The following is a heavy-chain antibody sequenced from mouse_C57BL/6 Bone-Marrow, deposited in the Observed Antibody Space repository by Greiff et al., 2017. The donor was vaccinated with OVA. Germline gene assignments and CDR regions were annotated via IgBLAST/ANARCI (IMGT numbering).Heavy chain of an antibody. CDR2: INPNNGGT. V-gene: IGHV1-26*01. J-gene: IGHJ3*01. CDR3: ARGSFAY. Sequence: VQLKQSGPELVKPGASVKISCKASGYTFTDYYMNWVKQSHGKSLEWIGDINPNNGGTSYNQKFKGKATLTVDKSSSTAYMELRSLTSEDSAVYYCARGSFAYWGQGTLVTVSA. CDR1: GYTFTDYY.